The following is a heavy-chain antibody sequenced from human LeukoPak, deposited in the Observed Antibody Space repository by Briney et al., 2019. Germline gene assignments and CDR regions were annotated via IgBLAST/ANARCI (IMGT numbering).Heavy chain of an antibody. Sequence: PSETLSLTCTVSGGSISSYYWSWIRQPPGKGLEWIGYIYYGGSTNYNPSLKSRVTISVDTSKNQFSLKLSSVTAADTAVYYCARVQSDILTGYRDYFDYWGQGTLVTVSS. CDR2: IYYGGST. CDR3: ARVQSDILTGYRDYFDY. D-gene: IGHD3-9*01. J-gene: IGHJ4*02. CDR1: GGSISSYY. V-gene: IGHV4-59*01.